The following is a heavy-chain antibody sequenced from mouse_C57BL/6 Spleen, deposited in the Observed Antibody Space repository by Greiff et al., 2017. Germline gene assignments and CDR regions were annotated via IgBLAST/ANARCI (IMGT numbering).Heavy chain of an antibody. D-gene: IGHD1-1*01. V-gene: IGHV1-52*01. CDR3: ARDITTVVARENYAMDY. CDR2: IDPSDSET. Sequence: QVQLQQPGAELVRPGSSVKLSCKASGYTFTSYWMHWVKQRPIQGLEWIGNIDPSDSETHYNQKFKDKATLTVDQSSSTAYMQLSSLTSEDSAVYYCARDITTVVARENYAMDYWGQGTSVTVSS. J-gene: IGHJ4*01. CDR1: GYTFTSYW.